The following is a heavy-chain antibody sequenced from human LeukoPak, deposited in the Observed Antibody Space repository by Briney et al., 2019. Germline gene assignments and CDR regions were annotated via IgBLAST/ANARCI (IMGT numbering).Heavy chain of an antibody. CDR1: GFSLSTTGVG. J-gene: IGHJ4*02. V-gene: IGHV2-5*01. CDR2: IYWNDDK. Sequence: SGPTLVKPTQTLTLTCTFSGFSLSTTGVGVGWIRQPPGKALEWLALIYWNDDKRYSPSLKSRLTITKDTSKNQVVLTMTNMDPVDTATNSCAHSRSSSRFDYWGQGTLVTVSS. D-gene: IGHD6-13*01. CDR3: AHSRSSSRFDY.